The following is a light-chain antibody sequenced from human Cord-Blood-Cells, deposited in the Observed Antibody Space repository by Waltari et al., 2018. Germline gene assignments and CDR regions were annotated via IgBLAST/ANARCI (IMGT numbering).Light chain of an antibody. CDR2: WAS. J-gene: IGKJ4*01. CDR3: QQYYSTPLT. Sequence: DIVMTQSPDSLAVSLGERATINGKSSQSVLYSSNNKNYLAWYQQKPGQLPKLLIYWASTRESGVPDRFSGSGSGTDFTLTISSLQAEDVAVYYCQQYYSTPLTFGGGAKVEIK. CDR1: QSVLYSSNNKNY. V-gene: IGKV4-1*01.